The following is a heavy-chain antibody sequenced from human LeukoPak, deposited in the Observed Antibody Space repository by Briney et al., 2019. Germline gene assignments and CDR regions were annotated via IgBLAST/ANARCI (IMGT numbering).Heavy chain of an antibody. J-gene: IGHJ4*02. CDR2: IKSKTDGGTT. V-gene: IGHV3-15*01. D-gene: IGHD3-22*01. CDR3: TTGYYYDSSGYYYRDY. CDR1: GFTFSSYA. Sequence: PGGSLRLSCAASGFTFSSYAMHWVRQAPGKGLEWVGRIKSKTDGGTTDYAAPVKGRFTISRDDSKNTLYLQMNSLKTEDTAVYYCTTGYYYDSSGYYYRDYWGQGTLVTVSS.